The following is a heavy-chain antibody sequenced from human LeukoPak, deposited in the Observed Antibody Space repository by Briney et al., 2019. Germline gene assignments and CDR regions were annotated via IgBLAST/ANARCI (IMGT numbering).Heavy chain of an antibody. J-gene: IGHJ5*02. V-gene: IGHV1-3*01. Sequence: ASVKVSCKASGYTFTSYAMHWVRQAPGQRLEWMGWINVGNGNTKYSQKFQGRVTITRDTSASTAYMELSSLRSEDTAVYYCARDLRNSYSSSWLFDPWGQGTLVTVSS. CDR3: ARDLRNSYSSSWLFDP. D-gene: IGHD6-13*01. CDR1: GYTFTSYA. CDR2: INVGNGNT.